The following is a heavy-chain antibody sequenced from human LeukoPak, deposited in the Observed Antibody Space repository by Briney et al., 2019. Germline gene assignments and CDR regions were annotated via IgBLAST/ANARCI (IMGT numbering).Heavy chain of an antibody. Sequence: SGGSLRLSCAASGFSLSGYWMSWVRQAPGKGLEWVARLHANGDEKNFVGSVQGRFTVSRDNAKNSLYLQMNSLRVEDTAVYYCGWGSGSRKDYWGQGTLVTVSS. D-gene: IGHD3-10*01. CDR2: LHANGDEK. V-gene: IGHV3-7*01. J-gene: IGHJ4*02. CDR3: GWGSGSRKDY. CDR1: GFSLSGYW.